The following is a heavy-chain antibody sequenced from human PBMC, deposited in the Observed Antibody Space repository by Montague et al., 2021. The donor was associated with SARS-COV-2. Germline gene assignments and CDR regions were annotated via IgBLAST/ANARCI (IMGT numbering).Heavy chain of an antibody. CDR3: ARRTYYDGY. D-gene: IGHD3-22*01. J-gene: IGHJ4*02. V-gene: IGHV3-48*03. CDR1: GFTFSSYE. Sequence: SLRLSCAASGFTFSSYEMNWVRQAPGKGLEWVSYISSSGSNIHYADSVKGRFSIYSDNAKNSLYLQMNSLRAEDTAVYYCARRTYYDGYWGQGTLVTVSS. CDR2: ISSSGSNI.